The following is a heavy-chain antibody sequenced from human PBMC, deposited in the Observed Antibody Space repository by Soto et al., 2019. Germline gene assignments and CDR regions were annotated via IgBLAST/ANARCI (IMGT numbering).Heavy chain of an antibody. CDR1: GFTFSSYS. CDR3: ARGARNQIYILATEIDY. D-gene: IGHD5-12*01. CDR2: ISSSSSYI. J-gene: IGHJ4*02. V-gene: IGHV3-21*01. Sequence: GGSLRLSCAASGFTFSSYSMNWVRQAPGKGLEWVSSISSSSSYIYYADSVKGRFTISRDNAKNSMYLQMNSLRAEDTAVYYCARGARNQIYILATEIDYWGQGTLVTVSS.